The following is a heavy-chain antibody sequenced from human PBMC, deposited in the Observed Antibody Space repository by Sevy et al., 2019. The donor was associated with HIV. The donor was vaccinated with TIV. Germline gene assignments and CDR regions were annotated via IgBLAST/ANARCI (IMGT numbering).Heavy chain of an antibody. CDR1: GFSFSNYW. Sequence: GGSLRLSCAASGFSFSNYWMHWVRQAPGKGLEWVANIKQDESGRYYVTSVKGRFTISRDNAKNSVYLEMNRLRPDDTAIYYCAKGNSGSFDYWGQGTLVTVSS. V-gene: IGHV3-7*01. CDR3: AKGNSGSFDY. D-gene: IGHD3-10*01. CDR2: IKQDESGR. J-gene: IGHJ4*02.